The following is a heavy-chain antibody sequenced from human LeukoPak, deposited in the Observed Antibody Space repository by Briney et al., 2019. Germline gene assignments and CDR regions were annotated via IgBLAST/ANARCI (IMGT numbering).Heavy chain of an antibody. CDR1: GFTFTNYV. V-gene: IGHV1-18*01. CDR2: ISVDNGNT. D-gene: IGHD5-12*01. J-gene: IGHJ5*02. CDR3: ARDSWARAYDIDH. Sequence: ASVKVSCKASGFTFTNYVISWVRQAPGQGLEWLAWISVDNGNTNYIRNLQGRVTLTTDTSTSTAYMELRNLRSDDTAVYYCARDSWARAYDIDHWGQGTLVTVSS.